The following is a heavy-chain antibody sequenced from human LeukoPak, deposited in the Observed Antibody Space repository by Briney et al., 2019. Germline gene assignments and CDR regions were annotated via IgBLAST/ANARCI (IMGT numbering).Heavy chain of an antibody. J-gene: IGHJ4*02. V-gene: IGHV3-30*02. CDR3: ARSLTKVRGYDY. Sequence: GGSLRLSCAASGFTFSTYDIHWVRQAPGKGLEWVTFIQYDGTNEYQADSVKGRFTISRDNSKSTVYLQTNSLRIEDTAVYYCARSLTKVRGYDYWGQGILVTVSS. CDR1: GFTFSTYD. CDR2: IQYDGTNE. D-gene: IGHD3-10*01.